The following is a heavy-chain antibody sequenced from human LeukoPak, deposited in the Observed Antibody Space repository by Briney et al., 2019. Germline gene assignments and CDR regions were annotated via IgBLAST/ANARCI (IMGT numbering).Heavy chain of an antibody. CDR3: ARRKGYCSSTSCQGVFDY. CDR1: GYTFTSYA. J-gene: IGHJ4*02. Sequence: ASVKVSCKASGYTFTSYAMHWVRQAPGQRLEWMGWINAGNGNTKYSQKFQGRVTITRDTSASTAYMELSSLRSDDTAVYYCARRKGYCSSTSCQGVFDYWGQGTLVTVSS. D-gene: IGHD2-2*01. V-gene: IGHV1-3*01. CDR2: INAGNGNT.